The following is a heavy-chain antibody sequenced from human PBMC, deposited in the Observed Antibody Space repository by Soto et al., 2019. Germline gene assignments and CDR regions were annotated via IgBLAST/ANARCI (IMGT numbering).Heavy chain of an antibody. V-gene: IGHV1-69*13. CDR1: GGTFSSYA. J-gene: IGHJ4*02. CDR3: AINLATTVTEFDY. D-gene: IGHD4-17*01. Sequence: GASVKVSCNASGGTFSSYAISWVRQAPGQGLEWMGGIIPIFGTANYAQKFQGRVTITADESTSTAYMELSSLRSEDTAVYYCAINLATTVTEFDYWGQGTLVTVSS. CDR2: IIPIFGTA.